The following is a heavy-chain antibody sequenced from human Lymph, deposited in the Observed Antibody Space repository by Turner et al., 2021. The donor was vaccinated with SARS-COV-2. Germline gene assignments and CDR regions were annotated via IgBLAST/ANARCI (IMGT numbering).Heavy chain of an antibody. V-gene: IGHV1-69*10. CDR1: GGTFSSYA. CDR3: ARVVGGFGELGYYYYYGMDV. D-gene: IGHD3-10*01. Sequence: QVQLVQSGAEVKKPGSSVKVSCKASGGTFSSYAISWVRQAPGQGFEGMGGINPILRIENYAQKFQGRVTITADKSTSTANMELSSLRSEDTAVFYCARVVGGFGELGYYYYYGMDVWGQGTTVTVSS. CDR2: INPILRIE. J-gene: IGHJ6*02.